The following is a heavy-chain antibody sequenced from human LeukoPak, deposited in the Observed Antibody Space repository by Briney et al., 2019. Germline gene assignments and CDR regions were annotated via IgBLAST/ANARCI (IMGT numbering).Heavy chain of an antibody. Sequence: PGGSLRLSCAASGFTFSSYSMNWVRQAPGKGLEWVSSISSSSSYIYYADSVKGRFTISRDNAKNSLYLQMNSLRAEDTAVYYCARDSSPPLLGPKGFDYWGQGTLVTVSS. D-gene: IGHD2-15*01. CDR2: ISSSSSYI. CDR3: ARDSSPPLLGPKGFDY. J-gene: IGHJ4*02. V-gene: IGHV3-21*01. CDR1: GFTFSSYS.